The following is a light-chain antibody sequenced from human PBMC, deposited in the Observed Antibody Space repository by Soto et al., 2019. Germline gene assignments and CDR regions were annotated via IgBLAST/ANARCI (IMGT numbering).Light chain of an antibody. CDR1: QSISNW. Sequence: DIQMTQSPPTLSASVGARVTITCRASQSISNWLAWYQQKPGKAPNLLIYDASSLESGVPSRFSGSGSGTEFTLTISSLQPDDFATYYCQHDNSYSEAFGQGTKVDIK. CDR2: DAS. J-gene: IGKJ1*01. CDR3: QHDNSYSEA. V-gene: IGKV1-5*01.